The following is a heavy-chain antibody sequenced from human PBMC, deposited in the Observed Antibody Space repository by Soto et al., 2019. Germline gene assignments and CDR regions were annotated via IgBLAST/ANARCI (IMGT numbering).Heavy chain of an antibody. CDR2: RNPNSGNT. V-gene: IGHV1-8*01. J-gene: IGHJ6*02. CDR1: GYTFTSYD. D-gene: IGHD2-8*01. CDR3: ASSRIVLLVYPIDLQYGMHA. Sequence: QVQLVQSGAEVKKPGASVKVSCKASGYTFTSYDINWVRQATGQGLEWMGWRNPNSGNTGYAQKFQGRVTMTRNTSITTAYLELSRLRSEDTAVYYCASSRIVLLVYPIDLQYGMHALGQGPTVTVSS.